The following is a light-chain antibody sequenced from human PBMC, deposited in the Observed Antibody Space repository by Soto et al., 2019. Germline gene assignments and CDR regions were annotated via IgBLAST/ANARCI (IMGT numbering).Light chain of an antibody. V-gene: IGLV1-47*01. CDR2: RNN. CDR3: VAWDDTLDAQV. Sequence: QSVLTQSPSASGTPGQRVNISCYGSRSNIGRNFAYWSQHVPGTAPRLLIQRNNERPSGVPDRFSGSKSGTSVSLAISGLRSDDEATYYCVAWDDTLDAQVFGGGTQLTVL. J-gene: IGLJ3*02. CDR1: RSNIGRNF.